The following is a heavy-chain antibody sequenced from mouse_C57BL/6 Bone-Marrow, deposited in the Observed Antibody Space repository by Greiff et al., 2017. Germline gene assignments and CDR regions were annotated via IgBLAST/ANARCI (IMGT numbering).Heavy chain of an antibody. J-gene: IGHJ4*01. CDR2: ISSGGSYT. V-gene: IGHV5-6*02. D-gene: IGHD1-1*01. CDR3: ARRRYGSSYYYAMDY. Sequence: EVMLVESGGDLVKPGGSLKLSCAASGFTFRSYGMSWVRQTPDKRLEWVATISSGGSYTYYPDSVKGRFTISRDNAKNTLYLQMSSLKSEDTAMYYCARRRYGSSYYYAMDYWGQGTSVTVSS. CDR1: GFTFRSYG.